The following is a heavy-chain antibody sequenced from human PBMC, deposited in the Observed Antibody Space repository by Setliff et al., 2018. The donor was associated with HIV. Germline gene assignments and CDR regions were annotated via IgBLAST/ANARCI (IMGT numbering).Heavy chain of an antibody. J-gene: IGHJ5*02. D-gene: IGHD3-22*01. CDR3: ARSPYYYSTSFPDWFDP. Sequence: PSETLSLTCTVSGGSIRSYYWSWIREPPGKVLEWIGHIYTSGSTNYNPSLKSRVTISADTSKNQFSLKLSSVTPADTAVYYCARSPYYYSTSFPDWFDPWGQGTLVTVSS. CDR2: IYTSGST. CDR1: GGSIRSYY. V-gene: IGHV4-59*01.